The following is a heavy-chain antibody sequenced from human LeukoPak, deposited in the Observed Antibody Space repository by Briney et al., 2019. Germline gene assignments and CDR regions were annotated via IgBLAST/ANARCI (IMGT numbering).Heavy chain of an antibody. CDR3: ARGRTYYGSGSYYSG. D-gene: IGHD3-10*01. J-gene: IGHJ4*02. CDR2: INHSGST. CDR1: GGSFSGYY. Sequence: PSETLSLTCAVYGGSFSGYYWSWIRQPPGKGLEWIGEINHSGSTNYNPSLKSRVTISVDTSKNQFSLKLSSVTAADTAVHYCARGRTYYGSGSYYSGWGQGTLVTVSS. V-gene: IGHV4-34*01.